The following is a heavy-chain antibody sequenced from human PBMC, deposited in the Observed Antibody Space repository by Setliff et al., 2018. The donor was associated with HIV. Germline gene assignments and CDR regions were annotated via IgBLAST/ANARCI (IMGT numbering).Heavy chain of an antibody. CDR1: GYSFVDFW. V-gene: IGHV5-51*01. CDR3: VRYIGAAAGYIDH. J-gene: IGHJ4*02. CDR2: IYPGDSDS. D-gene: IGHD6-25*01. Sequence: GESLKISCHLSGYSFVDFWIGWVRQMPGKGLEWVGFIYPGDSDSRYSPSFRGQVTISADKSTTTAYLDWARLEASDTAMYYCVRYIGAAAGYIDHWGQGTLVTVSS.